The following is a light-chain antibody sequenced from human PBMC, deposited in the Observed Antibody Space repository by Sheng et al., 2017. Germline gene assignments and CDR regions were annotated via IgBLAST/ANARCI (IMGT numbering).Light chain of an antibody. CDR1: QTVNSN. CDR3: QQSSSFPPT. CDR2: GAS. V-gene: IGKV3-15*01. Sequence: MTQSPSTLSASVGDRVTITCRASQTVNSNLAWYQQKPGQAPRLLIYGASTRVADIPARFSGSGSGTEFTLTISSLQPEDFATYYCQQSSSFPPTFGQGTKVE. J-gene: IGKJ1*01.